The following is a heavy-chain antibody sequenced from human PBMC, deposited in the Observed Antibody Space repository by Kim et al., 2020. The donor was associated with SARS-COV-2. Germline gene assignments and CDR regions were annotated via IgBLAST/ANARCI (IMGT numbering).Heavy chain of an antibody. CDR1: GFTFRIAW. D-gene: IGHD2-21*01. CDR2: IKEDGREI. Sequence: GGSLRLSCAASGFTFRIAWMSWARQAPGEGPEWVATIKEDGREIYYGDSVKGRFTISRDNAKNSVYLQMNSLRDEDTAVYYCARGAGVVWGQGTLVTVSS. J-gene: IGHJ4*02. CDR3: ARGAGVV. V-gene: IGHV3-7*03.